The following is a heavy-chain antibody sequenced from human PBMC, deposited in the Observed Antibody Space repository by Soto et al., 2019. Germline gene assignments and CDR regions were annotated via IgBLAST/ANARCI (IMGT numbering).Heavy chain of an antibody. V-gene: IGHV3-21*01. J-gene: IGHJ6*02. D-gene: IGHD3-3*01. CDR3: ARENSRYYDLPYGMDV. CDR2: ISSSSSYI. CDR1: GFTFSSYS. Sequence: NPGGSLRLSCAASGFTFSSYSMNWVRQAPGKGLEWVSSISSSSSYIYYADSVKGRFTISRDNAKNSLYLQMNSLRAEDTAVYYCARENSRYYDLPYGMDVWGQGTTVTVSS.